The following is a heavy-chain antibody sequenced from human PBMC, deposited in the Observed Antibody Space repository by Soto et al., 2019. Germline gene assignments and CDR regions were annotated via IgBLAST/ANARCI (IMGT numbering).Heavy chain of an antibody. D-gene: IGHD4-17*01. Sequence: QVQLVQSGAEVKKPGASVKVSCKASGYTFTSYGISWVRQAPGQGLEWMGWISAYNGNTNYAQKLQGRVTITTDTSMSTAYMELRSLISDDTAVYYCARSDPTVTLFYFDYWGQGTLVTVSS. CDR1: GYTFTSYG. CDR3: ARSDPTVTLFYFDY. CDR2: ISAYNGNT. J-gene: IGHJ4*02. V-gene: IGHV1-18*01.